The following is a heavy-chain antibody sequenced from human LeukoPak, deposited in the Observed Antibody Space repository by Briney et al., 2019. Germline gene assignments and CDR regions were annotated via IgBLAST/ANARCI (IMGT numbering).Heavy chain of an antibody. D-gene: IGHD3-16*02. Sequence: GGSLRLSCAASGFTFSSYAMSWVRQAPGKGLEWVSAISGSGGSTYYADSVNGRFTISRDNSKNTPYLQMNSLRAEDTAVYYCASADYDYVWGSYRPGNWGQGTLVTVSS. CDR2: ISGSGGST. V-gene: IGHV3-23*01. CDR3: ASADYDYVWGSYRPGN. J-gene: IGHJ4*02. CDR1: GFTFSSYA.